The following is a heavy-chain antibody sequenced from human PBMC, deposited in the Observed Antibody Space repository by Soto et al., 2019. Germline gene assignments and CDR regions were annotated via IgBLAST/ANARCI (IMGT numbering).Heavy chain of an antibody. J-gene: IGHJ4*02. D-gene: IGHD3-3*01. CDR2: ILPVSAPP. Sequence: SVKVSRKASGGTLNNYAINWVRQAPGQGLEWMGGILPVSAPPDYAQKFQGRVSITADHSTSTVYMELSRLKSDDTAVYFCATDSNYDVSNSFWGQGTLVTVSS. CDR1: GGTLNNYA. CDR3: ATDSNYDVSNSF. V-gene: IGHV1-69*13.